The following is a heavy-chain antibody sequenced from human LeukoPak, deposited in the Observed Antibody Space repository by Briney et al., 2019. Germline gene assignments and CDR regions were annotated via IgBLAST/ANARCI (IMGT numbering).Heavy chain of an antibody. CDR3: AREGAPNYYDSSGSGSY. CDR1: GGSISSGSNY. D-gene: IGHD3-22*01. V-gene: IGHV4-61*02. Sequence: SETLSLTCTVSGGSISSGSNYWSWIRQPAGKGLEWIGRIYTSGSTNYNPSLKSRVTIPVDTSKNQFSLKLSSVTAADTAVYYCAREGAPNYYDSSGSGSYWGQGTLVTVSS. J-gene: IGHJ4*02. CDR2: IYTSGST.